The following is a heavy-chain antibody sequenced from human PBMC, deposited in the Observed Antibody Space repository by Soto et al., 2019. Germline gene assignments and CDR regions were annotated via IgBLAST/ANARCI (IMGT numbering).Heavy chain of an antibody. CDR3: AKDPRRINYPDI. CDR1: GFTFSSYG. J-gene: IGHJ3*02. Sequence: PGGSLRLSCAASGFTFSSYGMHWVRQAPGKGLEWVAVISYDGSNKYYADSVKGRFTISRDNSKNTLYLQMNSLRAEYTAVYYCAKDPRRINYPDIWGQGTMVTVSS. CDR2: ISYDGSNK. V-gene: IGHV3-30*18. D-gene: IGHD3-10*01.